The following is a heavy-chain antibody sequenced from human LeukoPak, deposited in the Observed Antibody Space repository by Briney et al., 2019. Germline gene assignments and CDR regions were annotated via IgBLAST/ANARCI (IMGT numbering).Heavy chain of an antibody. J-gene: IGHJ6*04. D-gene: IGHD3-10*02. Sequence: GGSLRLSCAASGFTFRSYAMNWVRQAPGKGLEWVSVISGSGTNTYYADSVKGRFTISRDNAKNLLYLQMNSLRAEDTAVYYCAELGITMIGGVWGKGTTVTISS. CDR1: GFTFRSYA. V-gene: IGHV3-23*01. CDR2: ISGSGTNT. CDR3: AELGITMIGGV.